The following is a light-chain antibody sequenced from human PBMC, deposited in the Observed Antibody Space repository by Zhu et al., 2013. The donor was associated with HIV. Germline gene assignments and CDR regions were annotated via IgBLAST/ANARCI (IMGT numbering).Light chain of an antibody. CDR3: GTWDDGLKL. V-gene: IGLV1-47*01. CDR1: TSNIGGNY. J-gene: IGLJ3*02. CDR2: RNN. Sequence: QSVLTQPPSASGTPGQRVTISCSGSTSNIGGNYVYWYQQVPGTAPKLLIYRNNQRPSGVPDRFSGSKSGTSASLAISGLRPEDEADYYCGTWDDGLKLFGGGTRLTVL.